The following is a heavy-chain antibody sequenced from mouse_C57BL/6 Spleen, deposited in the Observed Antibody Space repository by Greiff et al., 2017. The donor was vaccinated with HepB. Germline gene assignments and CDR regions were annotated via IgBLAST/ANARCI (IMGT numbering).Heavy chain of an antibody. CDR3: ARGKLGRSEKNYFDY. D-gene: IGHD4-1*01. Sequence: LQESGPELVKPGASVKISCKASGYSFTDYNMNWVKQSNGKSLEWIGVINPNYGTTSYNQKFKGKATLTVDQSSSTAYMQLNSLTSEDSAVYYCARGKLGRSEKNYFDYWGQGTTLTVSS. J-gene: IGHJ2*01. CDR1: GYSFTDYN. V-gene: IGHV1-39*01. CDR2: INPNYGTT.